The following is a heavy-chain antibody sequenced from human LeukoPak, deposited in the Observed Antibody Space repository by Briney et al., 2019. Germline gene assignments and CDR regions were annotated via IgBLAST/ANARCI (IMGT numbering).Heavy chain of an antibody. V-gene: IGHV1-2*02. J-gene: IGHJ4*02. D-gene: IGHD3-9*01. CDR2: INPNSGGT. Sequence: ASVKVSCKASGYTFTGYYMHWVRQAPGQGLEWMGWINPNSGGTNYAQKFQGRVTMTRDTSISTAYMELSRLRSDDTAVYYCARGGASIRYFDWLLSADYWGQGTLVTVSS. CDR3: ARGGASIRYFDWLLSADY. CDR1: GYTFTGYY.